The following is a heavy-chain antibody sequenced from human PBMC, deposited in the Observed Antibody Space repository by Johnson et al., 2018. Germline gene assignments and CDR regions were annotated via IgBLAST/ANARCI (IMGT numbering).Heavy chain of an antibody. CDR3: ARDTYSSGWYHAFDI. CDR2: INGRGGST. CDR1: GFTFRSYA. J-gene: IGHJ3*02. Sequence: EVQLVESGGGLVQPGGSLRLSCAASGFTFRSYAMSWVRQAPAKGLEWVPAINGRGGSTPYADSVKGRVTISRDNSQNTLCLQMNSLRAEDTAAYSWARDTYSSGWYHAFDIWRQGTMVTVSS. D-gene: IGHD6-19*01. V-gene: IGHV3-23*04.